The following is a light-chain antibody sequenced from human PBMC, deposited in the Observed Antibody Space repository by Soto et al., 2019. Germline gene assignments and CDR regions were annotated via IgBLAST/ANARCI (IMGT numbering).Light chain of an antibody. Sequence: EIVLPQSPDTLSLSPGEGVTLSCRASQSAVSDYVSWYQQKPGQAPRLLIYGPSIGATALPARFSGSGSGTDFTLTISRLEPEDFAVYYCQQYGGAPYTFGPGTNLRI. V-gene: IGKV3-20*01. J-gene: IGKJ2*01. CDR1: QSAVSDY. CDR3: QQYGGAPYT. CDR2: GPS.